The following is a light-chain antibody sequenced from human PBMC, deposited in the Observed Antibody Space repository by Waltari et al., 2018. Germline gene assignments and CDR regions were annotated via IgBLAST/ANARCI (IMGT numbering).Light chain of an antibody. CDR2: YDD. V-gene: IGLV1-36*01. CDR3: ASWDDDLSGVV. J-gene: IGLJ2*01. Sequence: QSVLTQPPSVSEAPRQRVTISCSGIRSNIGTNAVNWYQQFPGRAPKLLIYYDDLLPSGVSDRFSGSKSGTSASLAISGLQSEDEAYYYCASWDDDLSGVVFGGGTKLTVL. CDR1: RSNIGTNA.